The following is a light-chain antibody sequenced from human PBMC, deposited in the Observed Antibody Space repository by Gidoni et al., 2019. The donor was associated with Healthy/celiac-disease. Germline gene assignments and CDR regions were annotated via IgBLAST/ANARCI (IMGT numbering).Light chain of an antibody. Sequence: IQMTQSPSSLSASVGDRVTITCRASQGISNYLALYQQKPGKVPKLLIYAASTLQSGVPSRFSGSGSGTDFTLTISSLQPEDVATYYCQKYNSAPPFTFGPGTKVDIK. CDR2: AAS. J-gene: IGKJ3*01. V-gene: IGKV1-27*01. CDR1: QGISNY. CDR3: QKYNSAPPFT.